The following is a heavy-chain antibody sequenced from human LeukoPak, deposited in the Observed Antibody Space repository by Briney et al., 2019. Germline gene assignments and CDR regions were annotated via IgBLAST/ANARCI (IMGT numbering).Heavy chain of an antibody. Sequence: SETLSLTCTVSGGSISSSSYYWGWIRQPPGKGLEWIGEINHSGSTNYNPSLKSRVTISVDTSKNQFSLKLSSVTAADTAVYYCARGRLQVDYWGQGTLVTVSS. CDR3: ARGRLQVDY. D-gene: IGHD4-4*01. CDR1: GGSISSSSYY. V-gene: IGHV4-39*07. J-gene: IGHJ4*02. CDR2: INHSGST.